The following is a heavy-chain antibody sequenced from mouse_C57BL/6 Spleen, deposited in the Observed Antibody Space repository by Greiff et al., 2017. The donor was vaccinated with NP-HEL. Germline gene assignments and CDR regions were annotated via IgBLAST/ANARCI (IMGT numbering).Heavy chain of an antibody. D-gene: IGHD4-1*01. CDR3: ATGWDESWFAY. V-gene: IGHV1-82*01. Sequence: VQLQQSGPELVKPGASVKISCKASGYAFSSSWMNWVKQRPGKGLEWIGRIYPGDGDTNYNGKFKGKATLTADKSSSTAYMQLSSLTSEDSAVYFCATGWDESWFAYWGQGTLVTVSA. J-gene: IGHJ3*01. CDR1: GYAFSSSW. CDR2: IYPGDGDT.